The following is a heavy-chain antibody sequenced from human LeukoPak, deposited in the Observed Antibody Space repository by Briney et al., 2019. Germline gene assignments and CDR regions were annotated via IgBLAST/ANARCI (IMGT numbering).Heavy chain of an antibody. CDR1: GGSISTYY. V-gene: IGHV4-4*07. Sequence: SETLSLTCTVSGGSISTYYWNWIRQPAGKRLEWVGRIYSSGSTHYNPSLKSRVTMSVDASKNQFSLNLSSVTAADTAVYYCARGYSGYDHNPVFLYWGQGTLVTVSS. D-gene: IGHD5-12*01. CDR3: ARGYSGYDHNPVFLY. J-gene: IGHJ4*02. CDR2: IYSSGST.